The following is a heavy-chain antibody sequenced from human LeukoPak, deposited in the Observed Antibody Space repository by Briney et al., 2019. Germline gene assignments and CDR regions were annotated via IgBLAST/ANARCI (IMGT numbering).Heavy chain of an antibody. D-gene: IGHD3-3*01. CDR2: INHSGST. J-gene: IGHJ4*02. CDR1: GGSFSGYY. V-gene: IGHV4-34*01. CDR3: ARAPSTYYDFWSGLRYFDY. Sequence: SETLSLTCAVYGGSFSGYYWSWIRQPPGKGLEWIGEINHSGSTNYNPSLKSRVTISVDTSKNQFSLKLSSVTAADTAVYYCARAPSTYYDFWSGLRYFDYWGQGTLVTVS.